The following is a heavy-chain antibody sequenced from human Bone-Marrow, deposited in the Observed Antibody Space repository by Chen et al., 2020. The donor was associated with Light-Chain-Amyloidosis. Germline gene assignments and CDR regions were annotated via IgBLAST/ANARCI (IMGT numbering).Heavy chain of an antibody. J-gene: IGHJ6*03. CDR3: SRAPPYCPGGIRNQDHYYYYMDV. Sequence: QVQLVQSGAEEKKPGASVKVSCKASGYTFTSYDINWVRPATGQGLEWMGWVNPNSGNTGYAQKFQGRVTMTMNTSISTAYMELNSLRSEDTAVYYCSRAPPYCPGGIRNQDHYYYYMDVWGKGTTVTVSS. CDR1: GYTFTSYD. CDR2: VNPNSGNT. V-gene: IGHV1-8*01. D-gene: IGHD2-8*02.